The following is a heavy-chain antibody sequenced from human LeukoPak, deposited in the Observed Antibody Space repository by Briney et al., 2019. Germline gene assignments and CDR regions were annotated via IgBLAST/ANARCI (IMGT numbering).Heavy chain of an antibody. J-gene: IGHJ5*02. CDR3: XXXXXXXXXXTRWFDP. Sequence: YXXNXVRXXXGXGLXXXSSXGSSSSYIXYAXSVKGRFTISRXXXKXXLYLQMNSLRAEDTAVYYXXXXXXXXXXXTRWFDPWGQGTLVTVSS. V-gene: IGHV3-21*01. CDR1: YX. CDR2: XGSSSSYI.